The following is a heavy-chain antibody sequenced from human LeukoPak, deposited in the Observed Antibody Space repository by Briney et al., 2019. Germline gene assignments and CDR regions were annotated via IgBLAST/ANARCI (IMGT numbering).Heavy chain of an antibody. V-gene: IGHV3-7*01. CDR1: GFTFSSYL. CDR3: ARIMAEFGVTECYMDV. Sequence: GGSLRLSCAASGFTFSSYLISWVRQAPGKGLEWVANINQDGSEKYYVDSVKGRFTISRDNAKNSLYLQMNSLRAEDTAVYYCARIMAEFGVTECYMDVWGKGTTATVSS. D-gene: IGHD3-3*01. J-gene: IGHJ6*03. CDR2: INQDGSEK.